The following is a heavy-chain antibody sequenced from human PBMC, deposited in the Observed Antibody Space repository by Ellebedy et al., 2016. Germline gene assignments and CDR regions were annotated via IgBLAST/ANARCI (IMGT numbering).Heavy chain of an antibody. CDR1: GFTFSSYD. J-gene: IGHJ6*02. D-gene: IGHD3-22*01. Sequence: GGSLRLXCAASGFTFSSYDMHWVRQATGKGLEWVSAIGTAGDTYYPGSVKGRFTISRENAKNSLYLQMNSLRAGGTAVYYCARAHYFDSMSGMDVWGQGTTVTVSS. V-gene: IGHV3-13*04. CDR2: IGTAGDT. CDR3: ARAHYFDSMSGMDV.